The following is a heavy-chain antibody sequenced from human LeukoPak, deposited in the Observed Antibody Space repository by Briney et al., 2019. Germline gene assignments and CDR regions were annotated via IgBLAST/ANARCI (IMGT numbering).Heavy chain of an antibody. V-gene: IGHV5-51*01. D-gene: IGHD6-13*01. J-gene: IGHJ6*01. CDR1: GYSFTSYW. Sequence: GESLKISCKGFGYSFTSYWIGWVRQMPGKGLEWVGIVYPGDSDTRYNPSFQGQVTISVDKSISTADVQWSSPKASNTAMYYCARLSRYSISSNYYAMDVWGQGTTVTVSS. CDR3: ARLSRYSISSNYYAMDV. CDR2: VYPGDSDT.